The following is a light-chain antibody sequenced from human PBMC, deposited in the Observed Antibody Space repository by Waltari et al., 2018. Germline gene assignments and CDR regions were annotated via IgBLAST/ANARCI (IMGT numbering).Light chain of an antibody. V-gene: IGLV1-44*01. CDR3: ATWDDSLNGL. J-gene: IGLJ2*01. Sequence: SVLTRPPSVCRSPGQGVCIGCTGSSCNRGSKSVNWYQQVPGTAPKLLIYSNNQRPSGVPDRFAVSKSGTSASLAICGLQAEDEADYYCATWDDSLNGLFGGGTKLTVL. CDR2: SNN. CDR1: SCNRGSKS.